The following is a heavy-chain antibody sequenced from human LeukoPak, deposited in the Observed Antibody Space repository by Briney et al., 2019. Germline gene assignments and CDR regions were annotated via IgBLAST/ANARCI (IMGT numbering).Heavy chain of an antibody. V-gene: IGHV3-15*01. CDR2: IKSKFDGGTA. CDR3: ATDVPYTGGGAIVY. D-gene: IGHD3-16*02. CDR1: GVAFSNLW. Sequence: GGSLRLSCAASGVAFSNLWMTWVRQAPGKGPEWVGHIKSKFDGGTADYGAPVKDRFTISRDDSKNTLYLQVNSLKTEDTAVYYCATDVPYTGGGAIVYWGQGTLVTVSS. J-gene: IGHJ4*02.